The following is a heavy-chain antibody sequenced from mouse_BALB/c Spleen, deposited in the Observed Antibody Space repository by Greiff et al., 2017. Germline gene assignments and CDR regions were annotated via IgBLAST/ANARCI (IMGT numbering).Heavy chain of an antibody. Sequence: EVQGVESGGGLVQPGGSLKLSCAASGFTFSSYTMSWVRQTPEKRLEWVAYISNGGGSTYYPDTVKGRFTISRDNAKNTLYLQMSSLKSEDTAMYYCARGSTMITTTAWFAYWGQGTLVTVSA. CDR2: ISNGGGST. D-gene: IGHD2-4*01. CDR3: ARGSTMITTTAWFAY. CDR1: GFTFSSYT. V-gene: IGHV5-12-2*01. J-gene: IGHJ3*01.